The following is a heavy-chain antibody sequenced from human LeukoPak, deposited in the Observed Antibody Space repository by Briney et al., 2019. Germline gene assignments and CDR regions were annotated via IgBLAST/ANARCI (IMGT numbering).Heavy chain of an antibody. CDR2: FDPDYGKT. V-gene: IGHV1-24*01. J-gene: IGHJ4*02. CDR3: ARRYGDYYFDY. CDR1: GGTFSSYA. D-gene: IGHD4-17*01. Sequence: ASVKVSCKASGGTFSSYAISWVRQTPGKGLEWMGGFDPDYGKTIYAQKFQGRVTMTEDTSTDTAYMGLSSLRSEDTAVYYCARRYGDYYFDYWGQGTLVTVSS.